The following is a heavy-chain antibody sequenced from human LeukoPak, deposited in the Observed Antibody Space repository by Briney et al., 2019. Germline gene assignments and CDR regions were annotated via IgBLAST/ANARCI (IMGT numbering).Heavy chain of an antibody. J-gene: IGHJ4*02. CDR1: GFTFSIYS. Sequence: GGSLRLSCAASGFTFSIYSMNCVRQAPGEGLEWVSSIGGSSTSIYYADSVKGRFTISRDNAKNSLYLQMNSLRAEDTAVYYCARGPIWWELLSLDYWGQGTLVTVSS. CDR2: IGGSSTSI. D-gene: IGHD1-26*01. V-gene: IGHV3-21*01. CDR3: ARGPIWWELLSLDY.